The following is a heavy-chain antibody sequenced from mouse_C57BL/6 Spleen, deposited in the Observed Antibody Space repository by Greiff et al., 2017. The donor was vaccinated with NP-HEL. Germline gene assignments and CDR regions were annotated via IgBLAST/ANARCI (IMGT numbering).Heavy chain of an antibody. CDR3: ARDGLPYFDY. V-gene: IGHV2-2*01. Sequence: VQLQQSGPGLVQPSQSLSITCTVSGFSLTSYGVHWVRQSPGKGLEWLGVIWSGGSTDYNAAFISRLSISKDNSKSQVFFKMNSLQADDTARYYCARDGLPYFDYWGQGTTLTVSS. D-gene: IGHD3-1*01. J-gene: IGHJ2*01. CDR1: GFSLTSYG. CDR2: IWSGGST.